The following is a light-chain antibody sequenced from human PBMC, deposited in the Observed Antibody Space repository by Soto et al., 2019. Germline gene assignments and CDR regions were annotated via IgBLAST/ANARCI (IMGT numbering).Light chain of an antibody. CDR2: GAS. J-gene: IGKJ5*01. V-gene: IGKV3-15*01. CDR3: QQGGT. Sequence: EIVVTQSPATLSVSPGERATLSCRASQSVRSNLAWYQQKPGQSPRLLIYGASTRATGIPARFSGSGSGTQFTLTISSLQSEDFAVFYCQQGGTFGHGTRLEI. CDR1: QSVRSN.